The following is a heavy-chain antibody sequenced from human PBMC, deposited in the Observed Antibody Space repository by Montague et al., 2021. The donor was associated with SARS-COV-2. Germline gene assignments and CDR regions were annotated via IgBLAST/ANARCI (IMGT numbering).Heavy chain of an antibody. Sequence: CAISGDSVSSNIAAWNWIRQSPSSGLEWLGRTYYRSKWYNDYAVSVRSRITISPDTSKDQFSLHLNSVTPEDTAVYYCTQERGPGRTTWRYFDYWGQGTLVTVSS. V-gene: IGHV6-1*01. CDR2: TYYRSKWYN. CDR3: TQERGPGRTTWRYFDY. CDR1: GDSVSSNIAA. D-gene: IGHD1-14*01. J-gene: IGHJ4*02.